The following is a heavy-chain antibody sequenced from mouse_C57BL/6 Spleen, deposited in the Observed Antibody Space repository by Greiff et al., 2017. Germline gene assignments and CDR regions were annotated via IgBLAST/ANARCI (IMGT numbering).Heavy chain of an antibody. D-gene: IGHD1-1*01. Sequence: QVQLKQPGAELVKPGASVKLSCKASGYTFTSYWMHWVKQRPGRGLGWIGRIDPNSGGTKYNEKFKSKATLTVDKPSSTAYMQLSSLTSEDSAVYYCAREGYYGSSPFDYWGQGTTLTVSS. CDR1: GYTFTSYW. V-gene: IGHV1-72*01. J-gene: IGHJ2*01. CDR3: AREGYYGSSPFDY. CDR2: IDPNSGGT.